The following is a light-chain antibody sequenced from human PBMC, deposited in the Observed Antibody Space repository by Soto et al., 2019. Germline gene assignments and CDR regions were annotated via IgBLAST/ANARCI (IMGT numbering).Light chain of an antibody. CDR1: TGAVPNGNY. Sequence: QAVVTQEPSLTVSPGGTAPLTFGSGTGAVPNGNYPYWFQQKPGQAPRTLIYDTSNKHSWTPARFSGSLLGGKAALTLSGAQPEDEAEYYCLLYYSGTRVFGGGTKLTVL. CDR3: LLYYSGTRV. V-gene: IGLV7-46*01. CDR2: DTS. J-gene: IGLJ2*01.